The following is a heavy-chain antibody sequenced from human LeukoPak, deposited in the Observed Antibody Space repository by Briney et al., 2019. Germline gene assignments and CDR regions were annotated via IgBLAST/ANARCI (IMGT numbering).Heavy chain of an antibody. D-gene: IGHD2-15*01. CDR2: IYSGGST. Sequence: QPGGSLRLSCAASGFTVSSNYMSWVRQAPGKGLEWVSVIYSGGSTYYADSVKGRFTISGDNSKNTLYLQMNSLRAEDTAVYYCARLLSAVDAFDIWGQGTMVTVSS. J-gene: IGHJ3*02. CDR1: GFTVSSNY. CDR3: ARLLSAVDAFDI. V-gene: IGHV3-66*04.